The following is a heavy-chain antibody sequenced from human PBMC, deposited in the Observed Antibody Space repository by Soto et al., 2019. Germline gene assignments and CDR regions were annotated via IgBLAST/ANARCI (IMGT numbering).Heavy chain of an antibody. CDR2: FDPEDGET. CDR1: GYTLTELS. J-gene: IGHJ6*03. Sequence: ASVKVSCKVSGYTLTELSMHWVRQAPGKGLEWMGGFDPEDGETIYAQKFQGRVTMTEDTSTDTAYMELSSLRSEDTAVYYCATALGYCTNGVCYTPWRNHYYMDVWGKGTTVTVSS. V-gene: IGHV1-24*01. D-gene: IGHD2-8*01. CDR3: ATALGYCTNGVCYTPWRNHYYMDV.